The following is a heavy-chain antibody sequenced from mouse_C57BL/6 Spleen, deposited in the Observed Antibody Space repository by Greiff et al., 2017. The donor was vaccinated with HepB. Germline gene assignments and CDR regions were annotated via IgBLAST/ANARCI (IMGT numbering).Heavy chain of an antibody. CDR1: GYTFTSYG. V-gene: IGHV1-81*01. CDR2: IYPRSGNT. D-gene: IGHD2-3*01. CDR3: ARRGLLGWYFDV. Sequence: LVESGAELARPGASVKLSCKASGYTFTSYGISWVKQRTGQGLEWIGEIYPRSGNTYYNEKFKGKATLTADKSSSTAYMELRSLTSEDSAVYFCARRGLLGWYFDVWGTGTTVTVSS. J-gene: IGHJ1*03.